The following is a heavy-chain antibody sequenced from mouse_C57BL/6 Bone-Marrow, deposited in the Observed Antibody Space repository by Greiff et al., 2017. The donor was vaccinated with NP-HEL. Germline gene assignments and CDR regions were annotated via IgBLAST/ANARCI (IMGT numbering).Heavy chain of an antibody. CDR1: GYTFTSYG. V-gene: IGHV1-81*01. J-gene: IGHJ3*01. D-gene: IGHD2-14*01. CDR3: ARWRYHAWFAY. Sequence: QVQLQQSGAELARPGASVKLSCKASGYTFTSYGISWVKQRTGQGLEWIGEIYPRSGNTYYNEKFKGKATLTADKSSSTAYMELRSPTSEDSAVYFCARWRYHAWFAYWGQGTLVTVSA. CDR2: IYPRSGNT.